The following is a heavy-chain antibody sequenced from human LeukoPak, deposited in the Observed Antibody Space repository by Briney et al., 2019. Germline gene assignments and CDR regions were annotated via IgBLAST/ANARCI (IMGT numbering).Heavy chain of an antibody. CDR3: ARVPPQQYYYDSSGYLLGNAFDI. CDR2: IYYSEST. CDR1: GGSISSGGYY. D-gene: IGHD3-22*01. V-gene: IGHV4-31*03. J-gene: IGHJ3*02. Sequence: SETLSLTCTLSGGSISSGGYYWSWIRQHPGKGLEWIGYIYYSESTYYNPSLKSRVTISVDTSKNQFSLKLSSVTAADTAVYYCARVPPQQYYYDSSGYLLGNAFDIWGQGTMVTVSS.